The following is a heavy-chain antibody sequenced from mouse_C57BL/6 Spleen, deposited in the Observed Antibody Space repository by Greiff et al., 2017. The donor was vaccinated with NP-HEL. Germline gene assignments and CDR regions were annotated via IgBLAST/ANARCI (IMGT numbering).Heavy chain of an antibody. V-gene: IGHV1-82*01. CDR2: IYPGDGDT. CDR1: GYAFSSSW. Sequence: VKVVESGPELVKPGASVKISCKASGYAFSSSWMNWVKQRPGKGLEWIGRIYPGDGDTNYNGKFKGKATLTADKSSSTAYMQLNSLTSDDSAVYVCARDYGSPYWSIDVWGTGTTVTVSS. J-gene: IGHJ1*03. D-gene: IGHD1-1*01. CDR3: ARDYGSPYWSIDV.